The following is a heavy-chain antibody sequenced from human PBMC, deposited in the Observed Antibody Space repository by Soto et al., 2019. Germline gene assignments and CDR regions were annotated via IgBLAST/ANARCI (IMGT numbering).Heavy chain of an antibody. CDR2: IYYSGST. J-gene: IGHJ4*02. V-gene: IGHV4-59*08. Sequence: QVQLQESGPGLVKPSETLSLTCTVSGGSISSYYWSWIRQPPGKGLEWIGYIYYSGSTNYNPSLKSRVTLSVDTSKNQFSLKLSSVTAADTAVYYCARHGDYDFWYDYWGQGTLVTVSS. D-gene: IGHD3-3*01. CDR3: ARHGDYDFWYDY. CDR1: GGSISSYY.